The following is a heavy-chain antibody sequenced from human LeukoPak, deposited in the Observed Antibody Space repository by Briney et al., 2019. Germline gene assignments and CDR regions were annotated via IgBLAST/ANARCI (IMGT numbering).Heavy chain of an antibody. V-gene: IGHV3-33*01. Sequence: GRSLRLSCAASGFTFSSYGMHWVRQAPGKGLEWVAVIWYDGSNKYYTDSVKGRFTISRDNSKNTLYLQMNSLRAEDTAVYYCARDPPDYDSSGYYYRNDAFDIWGQGTMVTVSS. CDR1: GFTFSSYG. CDR3: ARDPPDYDSSGYYYRNDAFDI. CDR2: IWYDGSNK. J-gene: IGHJ3*02. D-gene: IGHD3-22*01.